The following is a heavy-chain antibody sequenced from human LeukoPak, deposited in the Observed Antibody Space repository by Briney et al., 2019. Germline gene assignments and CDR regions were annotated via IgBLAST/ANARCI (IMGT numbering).Heavy chain of an antibody. J-gene: IGHJ4*02. CDR3: AKSSSYYDSRGYYSPDYFDY. CDR1: GFTFSSYA. D-gene: IGHD3-22*01. Sequence: GSLRLSCAASGFTFSSYAMHWVRQAPGKGLEWVAVISYDGSNKYYTDSVKGRFTISRDNSKNTLCLQMNSLRAEDTAVYYCAKSSSYYDSRGYYSPDYFDYWGQGTLVTVSS. CDR2: ISYDGSNK. V-gene: IGHV3-30*18.